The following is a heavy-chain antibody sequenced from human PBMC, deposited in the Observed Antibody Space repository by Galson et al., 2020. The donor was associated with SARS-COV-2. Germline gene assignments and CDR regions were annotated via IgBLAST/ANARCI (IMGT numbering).Heavy chain of an antibody. CDR3: ARGNIVVATATDYVDY. CDR1: GYSVSSGFY. V-gene: IGHV4-38-2*02. CDR2: IYHSGST. Sequence: SETLSLTCTVSGYSVSSGFYWGWIRQPPGKGLEWIANIYHSGSTYYNPSLKSRITMSIDTFKNQFSLKLSSVTAADTAVYYCARGNIVVATATDYVDYWGQGTLVTVSS. J-gene: IGHJ4*02. D-gene: IGHD2-21*02.